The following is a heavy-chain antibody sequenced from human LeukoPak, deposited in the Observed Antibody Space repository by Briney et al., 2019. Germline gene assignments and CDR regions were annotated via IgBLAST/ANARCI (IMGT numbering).Heavy chain of an antibody. CDR3: ARDGGGAHYYSVDY. D-gene: IGHD3-22*01. Sequence: SETLSLTCTVSGNSISNGYYSGWVRQPPGKGLEWIGSIYHSGTTYYNLSLKSRVTMSVDRAKYQFSLKLISVTAADTAVYYCARDGGGAHYYSVDYWGQGTLVTVSS. J-gene: IGHJ4*02. CDR1: GNSISNGYY. CDR2: IYHSGTT. V-gene: IGHV4-38-2*02.